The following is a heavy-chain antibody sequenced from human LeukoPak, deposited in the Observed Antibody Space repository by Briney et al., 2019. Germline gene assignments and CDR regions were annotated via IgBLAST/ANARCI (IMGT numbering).Heavy chain of an antibody. Sequence: GGSLRLSCAASGVTFNTYSMSWVRQPPGKGLEWNSIISRASESIFYADSVKGRFTISRDNAKNSLYLQMNGLRADETAVYYCARGATDVTRWFDPWGQGTRVTVSS. CDR2: ISRASESI. D-gene: IGHD1-1*01. CDR3: ARGATDVTRWFDP. CDR1: GVTFNTYS. J-gene: IGHJ5*02. V-gene: IGHV3-21*01.